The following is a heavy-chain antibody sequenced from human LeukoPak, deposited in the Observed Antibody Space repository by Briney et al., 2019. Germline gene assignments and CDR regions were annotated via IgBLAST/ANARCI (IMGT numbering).Heavy chain of an antibody. D-gene: IGHD2-2*01. V-gene: IGHV3-21*01. J-gene: IGHJ5*02. Sequence: KAEGSLRLSCAASGFTFSSYSMNWVRQAPGKGLEWVSSISSSSYIYYADSVKGRFTISRDNAKNSLYLQMNSLRAEDTAVYYCARSLYYCSSTSCYHNWFDPWGQGTLVTVSS. CDR2: ISSSSYI. CDR1: GFTFSSYS. CDR3: ARSLYYCSSTSCYHNWFDP.